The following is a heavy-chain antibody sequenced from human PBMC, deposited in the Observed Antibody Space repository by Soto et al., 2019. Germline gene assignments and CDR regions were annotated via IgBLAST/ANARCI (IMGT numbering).Heavy chain of an antibody. CDR1: GGSISSYY. Sequence: QVRLKESGPGLVRPSETLSLTCTVSGGSISSYYWSWVRQSPGKGLEWIGYVYYSGTTNYNPSLESRVTMSVDTSKNQLSLKLRSVTTADTAVYYCASLTIFGVADPLAYGLDLWGQGTTVTVSS. D-gene: IGHD3-3*01. J-gene: IGHJ6*02. CDR3: ASLTIFGVADPLAYGLDL. CDR2: VYYSGTT. V-gene: IGHV4-59*01.